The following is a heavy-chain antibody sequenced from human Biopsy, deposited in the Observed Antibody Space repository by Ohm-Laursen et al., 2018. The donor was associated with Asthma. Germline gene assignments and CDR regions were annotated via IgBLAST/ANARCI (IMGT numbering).Heavy chain of an antibody. D-gene: IGHD2-2*01. Sequence: VKVSCKYLGGPFNTYVIGWGGPGPGTRAEGEGGVKRVFGKKNYPQRFQDRVTITADDSTSTVYLELSSLRYEDTAVYYCARKAGSCISRTCYSLDFWGQGTLVTVSS. CDR1: GGPFNTYV. V-gene: IGHV1-69*13. CDR3: ARKAGSCISRTCYSLDF. J-gene: IGHJ4*02. CDR2: VKRVFGKK.